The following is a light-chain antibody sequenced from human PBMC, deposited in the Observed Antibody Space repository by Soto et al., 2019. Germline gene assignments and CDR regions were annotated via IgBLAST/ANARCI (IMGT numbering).Light chain of an antibody. J-gene: IGKJ2*01. CDR3: QQYGSAPPDT. V-gene: IGKV3-20*01. Sequence: EIVLTQSPGTLSLSPGERATLSCRASQSVSSSHLAWYQQKRGQAPRLLIYGASSRATGIPDRFSGRGSGTDVTRTISGPEPEELAVDYCQQYGSAPPDTVGQGTKLEIK. CDR1: QSVSSSH. CDR2: GAS.